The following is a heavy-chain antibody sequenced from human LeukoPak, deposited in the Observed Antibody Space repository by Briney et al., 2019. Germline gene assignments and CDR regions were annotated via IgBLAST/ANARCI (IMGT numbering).Heavy chain of an antibody. D-gene: IGHD3-10*01. CDR2: MNPKSGDT. J-gene: IGHJ5*02. CDR1: GGTFSSYA. CDR3: ARDGRGSRSFWFDP. Sequence: GASVKVSCKASGGTFSSYAISWVRQAPGQGLEWMGWMNPKSGDTGYSQKFQGRVFITRDTSINTAYMELSSLGSDDTAVYYCARDGRGSRSFWFDPWGQGTLVIVSS. V-gene: IGHV1-8*03.